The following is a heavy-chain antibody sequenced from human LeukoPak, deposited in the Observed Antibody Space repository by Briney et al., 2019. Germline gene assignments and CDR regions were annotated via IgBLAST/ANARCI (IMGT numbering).Heavy chain of an antibody. J-gene: IGHJ6*03. CDR3: ARGVWELTWGLDYYYYMDV. CDR1: GFTFSSYW. Sequence: GGSLRLSCAASGFTFSSYWMSWVRQAPGKGLEWVANIKVDGSEKYYVDSVKGRITISRDNAKSSLYLQINSLRAEDTAVYYCARGVWELTWGLDYYYYMDVWGKGTTVTVSS. V-gene: IGHV3-7*01. D-gene: IGHD3-16*01. CDR2: IKVDGSEK.